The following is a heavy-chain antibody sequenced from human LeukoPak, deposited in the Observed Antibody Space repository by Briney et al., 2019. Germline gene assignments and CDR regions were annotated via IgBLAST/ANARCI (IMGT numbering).Heavy chain of an antibody. CDR1: GYSISSGYY. Sequence: PSETLSLTCTVSGYSISSGYYWGWIRQPPGKGLEWIGSIYHSGSTYYNPSLKSRVTISVDTSKNQFSLKLTSVTAADTAVYYCARAIEVGAMTPFDYWGQGTLVTVSS. CDR3: ARAIEVGAMTPFDY. V-gene: IGHV4-38-2*02. CDR2: IYHSGST. J-gene: IGHJ4*02. D-gene: IGHD1-26*01.